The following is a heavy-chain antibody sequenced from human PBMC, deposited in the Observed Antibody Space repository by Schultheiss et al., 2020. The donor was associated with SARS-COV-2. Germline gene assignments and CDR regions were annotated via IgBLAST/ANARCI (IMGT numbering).Heavy chain of an antibody. CDR1: GFTFSSYD. CDR2: IGTAGDT. V-gene: IGHV3-13*01. D-gene: IGHD3-22*01. J-gene: IGHJ6*02. CDR3: ARDLSGTMTRDYYYGMDV. Sequence: GGSLRLSCAASGFTFSSYDMHWVRQATGKGLEWVSAIGTAGDTYYPGSVKGRFTISRDNAKNSLYLQMNSLRAEDTAVYYCARDLSGTMTRDYYYGMDVWGQGTTVTVSS.